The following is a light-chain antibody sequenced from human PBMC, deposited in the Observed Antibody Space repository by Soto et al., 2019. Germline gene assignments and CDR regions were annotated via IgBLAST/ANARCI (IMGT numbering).Light chain of an antibody. CDR2: GVS. CDR3: CSYADTYTYV. CDR1: SSDVGGYSY. J-gene: IGLJ1*01. Sequence: QSVLTQPRSVSGSPGQSVTISCIETSSDVGGYSYVSWYQQHPGTAPKLLIYGVSERPSGVPDRFSGSKSGSTASLTISGLQAEDEADYYCCSYADTYTYVFGTGTKVTVL. V-gene: IGLV2-11*01.